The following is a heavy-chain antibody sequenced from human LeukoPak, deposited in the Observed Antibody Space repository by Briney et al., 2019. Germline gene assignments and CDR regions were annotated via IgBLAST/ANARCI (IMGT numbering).Heavy chain of an antibody. CDR2: INPNSGGT. Sequence: ASVKVSCKASGYTFTGYYMHWVRQAPGQGLEWMGWINPNSGGTNYAQKFQGRVTMTRDTSISTAYMELSRLRSDDTAVYYCARDHEPLGYCSSTSCYVGAPSRWFDPWGQGTLVTVSS. D-gene: IGHD2-2*01. J-gene: IGHJ5*02. CDR3: ARDHEPLGYCSSTSCYVGAPSRWFDP. V-gene: IGHV1-2*02. CDR1: GYTFTGYY.